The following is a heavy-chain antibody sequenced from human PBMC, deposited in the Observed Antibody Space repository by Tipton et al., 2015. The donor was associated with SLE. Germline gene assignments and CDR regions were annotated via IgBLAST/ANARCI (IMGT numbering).Heavy chain of an antibody. D-gene: IGHD3-16*01. CDR2: IYPDGAEK. J-gene: IGHJ6*02. CDR1: GFTFSDYW. Sequence: SLRLSCAASGFTFSDYWMSWIRQAPGKGLERVANIYPDGAEKYFMDSMKGRITISRDNAKNSLYLQMNSLRAEDTAVYYCARVRIGMFEGQSLSMDVWGQGTTVTVSS. V-gene: IGHV3-7*03. CDR3: ARVRIGMFEGQSLSMDV.